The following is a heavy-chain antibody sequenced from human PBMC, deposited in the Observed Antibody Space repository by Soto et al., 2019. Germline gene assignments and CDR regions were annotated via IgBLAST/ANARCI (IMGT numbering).Heavy chain of an antibody. Sequence: GGSLRLSCAASGFTFDDYAMHWVRQAPGKGLEWVSGISWNSGSIGYADSVKGRFTISRDNAKNSLYLQMNSLRAEDTALYYCAKDIDNYYGSAHFDYWGQGTLVTVSS. CDR3: AKDIDNYYGSAHFDY. CDR2: ISWNSGSI. J-gene: IGHJ4*02. CDR1: GFTFDDYA. D-gene: IGHD3-10*01. V-gene: IGHV3-9*01.